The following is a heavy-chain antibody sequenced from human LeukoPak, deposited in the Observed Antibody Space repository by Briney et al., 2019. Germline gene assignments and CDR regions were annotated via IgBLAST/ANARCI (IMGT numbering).Heavy chain of an antibody. CDR3: ARDEWRGPYY. CDR2: ISSSSTYI. Sequence: GGSLRLSCEASGFTFSSYTINWVRQAPGKGLEWVSSISSSSTYIKFADSVKGRFTISRDNGKKSLYLQMNSLRAEDTAVYYCARDEWRGPYYWGQGTLVTVSS. J-gene: IGHJ4*02. CDR1: GFTFSSYT. V-gene: IGHV3-21*04. D-gene: IGHD3-3*01.